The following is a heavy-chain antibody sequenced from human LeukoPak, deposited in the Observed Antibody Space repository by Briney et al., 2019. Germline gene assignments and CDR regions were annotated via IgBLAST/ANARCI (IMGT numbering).Heavy chain of an antibody. Sequence: PSETLSLTCTVSGGSISSGSYYWSWIRQPAGKGLEWIGRIYTSGSTNYNPSLKSRVTILVDTSKNQFSLKLSSVTAADTAVYYCARVIGNQPFDYWGQGTLVTVSS. CDR2: IYTSGST. V-gene: IGHV4-61*02. CDR3: ARVIGNQPFDY. CDR1: GGSISSGSYY. D-gene: IGHD1-14*01. J-gene: IGHJ4*02.